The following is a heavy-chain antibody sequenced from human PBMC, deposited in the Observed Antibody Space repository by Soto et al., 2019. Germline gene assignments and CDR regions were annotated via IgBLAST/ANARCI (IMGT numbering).Heavy chain of an antibody. CDR3: ARIESMARNWFDP. CDR2: IDPVDSYA. CDR1: GFSFTNYW. Sequence: PGESLKISCKGSGFSFTNYWISWVRQMPGKGLEWMGNIDPVDSYANYSPSFQGHVTFSVDTSISTAYLQWSSLKASDTAMYFCARIESMARNWFDPWGQGTLVTAS. V-gene: IGHV5-10-1*01. J-gene: IGHJ5*02. D-gene: IGHD2-21*01.